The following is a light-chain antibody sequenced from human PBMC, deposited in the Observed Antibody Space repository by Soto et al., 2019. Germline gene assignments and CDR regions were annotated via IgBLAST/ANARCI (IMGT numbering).Light chain of an antibody. CDR2: GAS. CDR1: QSVSSSY. CDR3: QQTYSDIS. V-gene: IGKV3-20*01. Sequence: EIVLTQSPGTLSLSPGERATPSCRASQSVSSSYLAWYQQKLGQAPRLLIYGASSRATGIPDRFSGSGSGTDFTLTISRLEPEDFAVYYCQQTYSDISFGGGTKVDIK. J-gene: IGKJ4*01.